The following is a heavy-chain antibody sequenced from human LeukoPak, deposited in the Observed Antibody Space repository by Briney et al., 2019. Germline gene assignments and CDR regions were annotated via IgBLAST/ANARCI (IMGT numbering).Heavy chain of an antibody. V-gene: IGHV3-23*01. CDR3: AKDRTKVATKNWYFDL. D-gene: IGHD5-12*01. Sequence: PGGSLRLSCAASGSTFSSYAMSWVRQAPGKGLEWVSAISYSGRSTYYADSVKGRFTIYRDNSKNTLYLQMNSLRAEDTAVYYCAKDRTKVATKNWYFDLWGRGTLVTVSS. J-gene: IGHJ2*01. CDR1: GSTFSSYA. CDR2: ISYSGRST.